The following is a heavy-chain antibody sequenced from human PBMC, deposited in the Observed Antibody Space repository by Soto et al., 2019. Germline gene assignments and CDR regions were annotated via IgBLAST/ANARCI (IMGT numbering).Heavy chain of an antibody. CDR3: ARYDSSGYYWPYYYYGMDV. CDR2: ISDSSSYI. Sequence: GGSLRLSCAVSGFTFSTYSMNWVRQAPGKGLEWVSSISDSSSYIYYADSVKGRFTISRDNAKNSLYLQMNSLRAEDTAVYYCARYDSSGYYWPYYYYGMDVWGQGTTVTVSS. D-gene: IGHD3-22*01. CDR1: GFTFSTYS. J-gene: IGHJ6*02. V-gene: IGHV3-21*01.